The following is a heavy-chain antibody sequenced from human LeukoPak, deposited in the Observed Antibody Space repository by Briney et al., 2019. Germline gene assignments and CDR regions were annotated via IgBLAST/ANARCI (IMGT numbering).Heavy chain of an antibody. CDR2: IKSKTDGGTT. CDR1: GFTLSNAW. V-gene: IGHV3-15*01. CDR3: TTFLIVGAIYFDY. Sequence: GGSLRLSCAASGFTLSNAWMSWVRQAPGKGLEWVGRIKSKTDGGTTDYAAPVKGRFTISRDDSKNTLYLQMNSLKTEDTAVYYCTTFLIVGAIYFDYWGQGTLVTVSS. D-gene: IGHD1-26*01. J-gene: IGHJ4*02.